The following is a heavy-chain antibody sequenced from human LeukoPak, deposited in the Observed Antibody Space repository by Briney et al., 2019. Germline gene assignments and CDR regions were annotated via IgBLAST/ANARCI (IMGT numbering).Heavy chain of an antibody. Sequence: ASVKVSCRASGYTFTGYYMHWVRQAPGQGLEWMGWINPNSGGTNYAQKFQGRVTMTRDTSISTAYMELSRLRSDDTAVYYCARESKVDYVWGSYREYFDYWGQGTLVTVSS. V-gene: IGHV1-2*02. CDR3: ARESKVDYVWGSYREYFDY. CDR1: GYTFTGYY. J-gene: IGHJ4*02. CDR2: INPNSGGT. D-gene: IGHD3-16*02.